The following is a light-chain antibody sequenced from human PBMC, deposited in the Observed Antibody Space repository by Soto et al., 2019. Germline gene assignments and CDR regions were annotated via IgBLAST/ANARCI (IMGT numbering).Light chain of an antibody. V-gene: IGKV3-11*01. CDR2: DAS. CDR1: QSISSY. Sequence: EIVMTQSPATLSVSPGERATLSCRASQSISSYLAWYQQKPGQAPRLLIYDASNRATGIPARFSGSGSGTDFTLTISSLEPDDFSTYYCQQYLSVSLLTFGGGTKVDIK. CDR3: QQYLSVSLLT. J-gene: IGKJ4*01.